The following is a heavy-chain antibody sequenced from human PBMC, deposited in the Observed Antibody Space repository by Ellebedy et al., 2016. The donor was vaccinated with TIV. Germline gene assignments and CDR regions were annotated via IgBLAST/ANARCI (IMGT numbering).Heavy chain of an antibody. D-gene: IGHD6-13*01. CDR2: ISGSGGNT. CDR1: GFTFSIYA. J-gene: IGHJ6*02. CDR3: AKRAAAAGDYHYYGMDV. Sequence: PGGSLRLSCAASGFTFSIYAMNWVRQAPGKGLEWVSGISGSGGNTFYADSVKVRFTISRDNSKNTVYLQMNSLRAEDTAVYYCAKRAAAAGDYHYYGMDVWGQGTTVTVSS. V-gene: IGHV3-23*01.